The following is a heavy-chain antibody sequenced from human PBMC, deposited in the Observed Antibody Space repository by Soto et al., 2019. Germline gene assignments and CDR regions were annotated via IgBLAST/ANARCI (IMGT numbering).Heavy chain of an antibody. Sequence: GGSLRLSCAASGFTFSTYSMNGVRQAPGKGLEWVSYISSGSSTIYYADSVKGRFTISRDNAKNSLYLQMDSLRAEDTAVYYATRSAYMDVWGTGTTVTVSS. V-gene: IGHV3-48*01. CDR1: GFTFSTYS. CDR2: ISSGSSTI. CDR3: TRSAYMDV. D-gene: IGHD2-2*01. J-gene: IGHJ6*03.